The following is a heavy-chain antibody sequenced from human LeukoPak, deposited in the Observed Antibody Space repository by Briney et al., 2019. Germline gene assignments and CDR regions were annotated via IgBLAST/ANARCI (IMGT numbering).Heavy chain of an antibody. CDR2: ISSSDTSI. V-gene: IGHV3-11*01. Sequence: KAGGSLRLSCAASGFTFSDYYMSWIRQAPGKGLEWVSNISSSDTSIYYADSVKGRFTISRDNAKNSLYLQMKSLRAEDTAVYYCARERKSHFDYWGQGTLVTVSS. J-gene: IGHJ4*02. CDR1: GFTFSDYY. CDR3: ARERKSHFDY.